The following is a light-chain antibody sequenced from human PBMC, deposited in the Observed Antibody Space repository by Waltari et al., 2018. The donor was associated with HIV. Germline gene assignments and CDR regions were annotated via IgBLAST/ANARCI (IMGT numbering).Light chain of an antibody. CDR3: SSYTSSSTWV. CDR1: SSDVGGYNY. Sequence: QSALTQPASVSGSPGQSITISCTGTSSDVGGYNYVSWYQQHPGQAPKLMIYDVSKRPSGVANRVSGSKYGNTASRTISGLQAEDEADYYCSSYTSSSTWVFGGGTKLTVL. CDR2: DVS. V-gene: IGLV2-14*01. J-gene: IGLJ3*02.